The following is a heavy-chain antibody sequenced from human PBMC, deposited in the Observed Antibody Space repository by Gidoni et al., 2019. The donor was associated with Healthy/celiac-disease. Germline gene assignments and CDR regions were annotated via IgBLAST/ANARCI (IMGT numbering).Heavy chain of an antibody. Sequence: QVQLHQWGAGLLKPSETLSLTCAVYGGSFSGYYWSWIRQPPGKGLEWIGEINHSGSTNYNPSLKSRVTISVDTSKSQFSLKLSSVTAADTAVYYCAREAYSSGWYTDYWGQGTLVTVSS. CDR2: INHSGST. V-gene: IGHV4-34*01. J-gene: IGHJ4*02. CDR3: AREAYSSGWYTDY. D-gene: IGHD6-13*01. CDR1: GGSFSGYY.